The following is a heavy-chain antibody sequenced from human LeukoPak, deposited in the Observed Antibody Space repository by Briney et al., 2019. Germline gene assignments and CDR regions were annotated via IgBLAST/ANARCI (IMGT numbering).Heavy chain of an antibody. CDR2: ISGSGGIT. V-gene: IGHV3-23*01. Sequence: GGSLRLSCAASGFTFSSYAMSWVRQAPGKGLEWVSAISGSGGITYYADSVKGRFTISRDNYKNTLYLQMNSLRAEDTAVYYCAKEGDIVVVVAHNWYFDLWGRGTLVTVSS. J-gene: IGHJ2*01. D-gene: IGHD2-15*01. CDR1: GFTFSSYA. CDR3: AKEGDIVVVVAHNWYFDL.